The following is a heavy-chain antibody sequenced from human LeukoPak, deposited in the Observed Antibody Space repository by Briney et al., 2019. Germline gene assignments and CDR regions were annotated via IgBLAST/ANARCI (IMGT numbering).Heavy chain of an antibody. V-gene: IGHV3-74*01. CDR2: IQTDASNT. D-gene: IGHD2/OR15-2a*01. CDR1: GFTFTTYW. Sequence: GGSLRLSCAVSGFTFTTYWTHWVRQVPGKGLVWVSRIQTDASNTDYADSAKGRFTISRDNARNTLYLQMSSLRAEDAAMYYCTRGNQRVLYYWGQGTLVTVSS. J-gene: IGHJ4*02. CDR3: TRGNQRVLYY.